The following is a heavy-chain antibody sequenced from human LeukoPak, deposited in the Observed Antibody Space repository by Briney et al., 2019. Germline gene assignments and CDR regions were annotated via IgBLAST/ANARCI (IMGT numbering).Heavy chain of an antibody. V-gene: IGHV4-39*01. CDR2: FYYSGNT. J-gene: IGHJ5*02. Sequence: PSETLSLTCTVSGGSISSGNYYWTWIRQPPGKGLEWIGSFYYSGNTYYNSSLESRVTISVDTSKNQFSLKLTSVTAADTAIYYCARQWDIVATWGRWFDPWGQGILVTVSS. D-gene: IGHD5-12*01. CDR1: GGSISSGNYY. CDR3: ARQWDIVATWGRWFDP.